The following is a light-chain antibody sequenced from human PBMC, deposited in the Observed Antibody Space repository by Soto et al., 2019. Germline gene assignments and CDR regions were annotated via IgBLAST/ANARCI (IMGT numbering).Light chain of an antibody. CDR1: SSDVGGYNY. CDR2: DVS. Sequence: QSALTQPASVSGSPGQSITISCTGTSSDVGGYNYVSWYQQHPGKAPKLMIYDVSNRPSGVSNRFSGSKSGNTASLTISGLQAEDKADYYCSSYTSSILFGRGTKLTVL. CDR3: SSYTSSIL. J-gene: IGLJ2*01. V-gene: IGLV2-14*01.